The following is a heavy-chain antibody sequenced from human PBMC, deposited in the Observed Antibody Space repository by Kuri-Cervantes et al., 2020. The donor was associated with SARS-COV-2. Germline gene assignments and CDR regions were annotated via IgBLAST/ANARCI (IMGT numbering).Heavy chain of an antibody. Sequence: SLKISCAASGFTFSNAWMSWVRQAPGKGLEWVGRTRNKANSYTTEYAASVKGRFTISRDDSKNSLYLQMNSLKTEDTAVYYCARETCSSTSCYYFDYWGQGTLVTVSS. CDR1: GFTFSNAW. CDR2: TRNKANSYTT. V-gene: IGHV3-72*01. J-gene: IGHJ4*02. CDR3: ARETCSSTSCYYFDY. D-gene: IGHD2-2*01.